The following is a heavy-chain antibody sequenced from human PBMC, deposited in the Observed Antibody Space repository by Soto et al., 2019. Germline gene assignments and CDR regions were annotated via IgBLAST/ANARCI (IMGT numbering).Heavy chain of an antibody. CDR2: IRYDGSNK. CDR3: ARGPGQGSEFCY. CDR1: GFTFNTYG. D-gene: IGHD3-9*01. J-gene: IGHJ1*01. V-gene: IGHV3-33*01. Sequence: QVQLVEWGGGVVQPGRSLRLSCAASGFTFNTYGMHWVRQAPGKGLEWVAIIRYDGSNKYFADSVKGRFTISRDNSKNTLYLQMNTLRADVTAVYYCARGPGQGSEFCYWCQVTLLTVSS.